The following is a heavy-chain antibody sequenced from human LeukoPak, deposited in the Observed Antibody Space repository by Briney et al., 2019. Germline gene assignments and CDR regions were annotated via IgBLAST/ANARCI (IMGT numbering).Heavy chain of an antibody. CDR3: ATHGYSELRYFDWSTNE. V-gene: IGHV3-7*01. CDR2: IKEDGSEK. Sequence: PGGSLRLSYVVSGFTFSSHWMSWVRQAPGKGLEWVANIKEDGSEKYYVDSVKGRFTISRDNAKKSLYLQVDSLRAEDTAVYYCATHGYSELRYFDWSTNEWGQGTLVTVSS. D-gene: IGHD3-9*01. CDR1: GFTFSSHW. J-gene: IGHJ4*02.